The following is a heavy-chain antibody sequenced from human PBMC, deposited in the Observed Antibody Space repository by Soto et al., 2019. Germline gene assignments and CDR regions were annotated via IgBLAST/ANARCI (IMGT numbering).Heavy chain of an antibody. J-gene: IGHJ4*02. V-gene: IGHV3-30-3*01. Sequence: VQLVESGGGVVQPGRSLRLSCAASGFTFSSYAMHWVRQAPGKGLEWVAVISYDGSNKYYADSVKGRFTISRDNSKNTLYLQMNSLRAEDTAVYYCARDGGYYLYYFDYWGQGTLVTVSS. CDR3: ARDGGYYLYYFDY. D-gene: IGHD3-22*01. CDR1: GFTFSSYA. CDR2: ISYDGSNK.